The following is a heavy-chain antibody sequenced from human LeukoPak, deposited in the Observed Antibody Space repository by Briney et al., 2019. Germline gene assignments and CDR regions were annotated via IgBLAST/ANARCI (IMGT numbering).Heavy chain of an antibody. Sequence: GSLRLSCAASGFTFSSYWMSWVRQAPGKGLEWVANIKQDGSEKYYVDSVKGRFTISRDNAKNSLYLQMNSLRAEDTAVYYCARDYNVLRFLEWLSPPYYYYGMDVWGQGTTVTVSS. J-gene: IGHJ6*02. CDR3: ARDYNVLRFLEWLSPPYYYYGMDV. V-gene: IGHV3-7*03. CDR1: GFTFSSYW. CDR2: IKQDGSEK. D-gene: IGHD3-3*01.